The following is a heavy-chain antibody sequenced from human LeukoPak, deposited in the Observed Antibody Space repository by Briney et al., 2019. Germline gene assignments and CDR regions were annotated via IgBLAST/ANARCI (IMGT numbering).Heavy chain of an antibody. CDR1: GYSISSGYY. J-gene: IGHJ4*02. V-gene: IGHV4-38-2*01. D-gene: IGHD3-22*01. Sequence: PSETLSLTCAVPGYSISSGYYWGWIRQPPGKGLEWIGSIYHSGSTYYNPSLKSRVTISVDTSKNQFSLKLSSVTAADTAVYYCARPGRYYDTTDFDYWGQGTLVTVSP. CDR3: ARPGRYYDTTDFDY. CDR2: IYHSGST.